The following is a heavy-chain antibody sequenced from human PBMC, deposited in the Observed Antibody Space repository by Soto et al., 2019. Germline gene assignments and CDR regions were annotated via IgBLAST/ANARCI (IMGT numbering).Heavy chain of an antibody. CDR3: ARTGPVSFWSGQNYGMDV. J-gene: IGHJ6*02. Sequence: QVQLQESSPGLVKPSQTLSLTCTVSGGSISSGGYYWSWIRQHPGKGLEWIGYIYYSGSTYYNPSLKSRVTISVDTSKNQFSLKLSSVTAADTAVYYCARTGPVSFWSGQNYGMDVWGQGTTVTVSS. CDR1: GGSISSGGYY. V-gene: IGHV4-31*03. CDR2: IYYSGST. D-gene: IGHD3-3*01.